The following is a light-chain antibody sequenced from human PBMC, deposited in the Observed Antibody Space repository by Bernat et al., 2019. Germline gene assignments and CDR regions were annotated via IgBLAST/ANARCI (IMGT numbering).Light chain of an antibody. CDR3: QQYDNLLIT. J-gene: IGKJ5*01. CDR2: DAS. CDR1: QDISNY. V-gene: IGKV1-33*01. Sequence: DIQMTQSPSSLSASVGDRVTITFQASQDISNYLNWYQQKPGKAPKLLIYDASNLETGVPSRFSVSGSGTDFTFTISSLQPEDIATYYCQQYDNLLITFGQGSRLEIK.